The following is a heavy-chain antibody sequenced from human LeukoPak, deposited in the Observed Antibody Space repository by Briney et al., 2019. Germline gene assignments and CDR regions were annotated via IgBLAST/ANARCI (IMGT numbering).Heavy chain of an antibody. V-gene: IGHV4-34*01. CDR3: ARGPRRGLAAPGRPAGYFDL. J-gene: IGHJ2*01. D-gene: IGHD6-13*01. CDR1: GGSFSGYY. CDR2: IYHSGGT. Sequence: PSETLSLTCAVYGGSFSGYYWTWIRQPPGEGLEWIGEIYHSGGTNYNPSLKSRVTISVDTSKSQFSLNLNSATAADTAVYYCARGPRRGLAAPGRPAGYFDLWGRGTLVTVSS.